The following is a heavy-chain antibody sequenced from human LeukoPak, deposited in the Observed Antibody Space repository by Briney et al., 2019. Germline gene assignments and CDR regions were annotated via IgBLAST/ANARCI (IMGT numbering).Heavy chain of an antibody. D-gene: IGHD1-26*01. CDR2: MNPNSGHT. Sequence: GASVKVSCKASGYTFTSYDIIWVRQASGQGLEWMGWMNPNSGHTGYAQKFQGRVTMTRPTSISTAYMELTSLTSEDSAVYYCARSIVGVRKRNDYWGQGTLVTVSS. CDR1: GYTFTSYD. CDR3: ARSIVGVRKRNDY. J-gene: IGHJ4*02. V-gene: IGHV1-8*01.